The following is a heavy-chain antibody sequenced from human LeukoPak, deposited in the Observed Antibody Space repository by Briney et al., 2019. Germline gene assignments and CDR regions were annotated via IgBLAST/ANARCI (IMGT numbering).Heavy chain of an antibody. CDR3: ARAYQPLGGLSFPDS. CDR2: INTNTGNP. CDR1: GYTLTSYD. V-gene: IGHV7-4-1*02. D-gene: IGHD3-16*02. J-gene: IGHJ5*01. Sequence: VASVKVSCKASGYTLTSYDINWVRQAPGQGLEWMGWINTNTGNPAYAQGFTGRFVFSLDTSVSTAYLQISSLKAEDTAVYYCARAYQPLGGLSFPDSWGQGTLVTVSS.